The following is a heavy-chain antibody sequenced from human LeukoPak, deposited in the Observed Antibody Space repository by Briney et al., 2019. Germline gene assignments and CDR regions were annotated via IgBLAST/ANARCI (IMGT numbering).Heavy chain of an antibody. J-gene: IGHJ4*02. CDR2: ISSDGTNT. CDR3: AKDSSALGGYNSLDY. D-gene: IGHD6-13*01. V-gene: IGHV3-74*01. CDR1: GFTFSNYW. Sequence: PGGSLRLSCAASGFTFSNYWMHWVRQAPGKGLFWVSRISSDGTNTIYADPVKGRFTISRDDAKNTLYLQMNSLRGEDTAVYYCAKDSSALGGYNSLDYWGQGTLVTVSS.